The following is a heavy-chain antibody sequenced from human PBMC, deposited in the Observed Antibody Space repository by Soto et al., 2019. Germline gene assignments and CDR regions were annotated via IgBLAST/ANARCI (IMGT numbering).Heavy chain of an antibody. CDR1: GFTFSSYG. CDR3: ASTYSSEGWYFDY. CDR2: VSTGAETT. V-gene: IGHV3-23*01. D-gene: IGHD6-25*01. Sequence: EVPLLESGGGLVQPGGSLRLSCAASGFTFSSYGMSWVRQAPGKGLEWVSTVSTGAETTDYADSVKGRFTISRDTSTNTLNLQMTSLRVEDTALYYCASTYSSEGWYFDYWCQGTLVTCSS. J-gene: IGHJ4*02.